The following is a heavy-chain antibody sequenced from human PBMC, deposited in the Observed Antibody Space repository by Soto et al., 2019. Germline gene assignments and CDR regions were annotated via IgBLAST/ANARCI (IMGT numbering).Heavy chain of an antibody. CDR1: GFTFDDYA. V-gene: IGHV3-9*01. J-gene: IGHJ1*01. CDR3: VKDESINWYSGHFRH. Sequence: EVQLVESGGGLVQPGRSLRLSCAASGFTFDDYAMHWVRQVPGKGLEWVSGINWNSGSIGYADSVKGRFAISRDNAKNSLHLQMNSLRAEATAFYYCVKDESINWYSGHFRHWGQGTLFTVSS. CDR2: INWNSGSI. D-gene: IGHD6-13*01.